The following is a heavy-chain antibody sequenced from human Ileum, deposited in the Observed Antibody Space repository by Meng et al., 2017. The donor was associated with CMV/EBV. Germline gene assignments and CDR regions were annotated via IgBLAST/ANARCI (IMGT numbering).Heavy chain of an antibody. Sequence: GGSLRLSCAASGFTFSSYAMSWVRQAPGKGLEWVSGISGSGGSTYYADSVKGRFTISRDNSKNTLSLQMNSLRAEDTAVYYCAKGVPVRGVTPVFDYWGQGTLVTVSS. CDR3: AKGVPVRGVTPVFDY. CDR1: GFTFSSYA. CDR2: ISGSGGST. V-gene: IGHV3-23*01. J-gene: IGHJ4*02. D-gene: IGHD3-10*01.